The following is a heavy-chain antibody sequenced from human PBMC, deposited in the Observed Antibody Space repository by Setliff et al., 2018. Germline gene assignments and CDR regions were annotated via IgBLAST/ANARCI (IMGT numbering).Heavy chain of an antibody. V-gene: IGHV3-7*01. D-gene: IGHD2-21*02. CDR3: AMGSGALGPYWATAHHYYYGMDV. J-gene: IGHJ6*02. CDR2: IKEDGSEK. CDR1: GFTFSTYW. Sequence: GGSLRLSCEASGFTFSTYWMSWVRQAPGKGLEWVANIKEDGSEKYYVDSVKGRFTISRDNAKNSLYLQMNSLRAEDTAVYYCAMGSGALGPYWATAHHYYYGMDVWGQGTTVTVSS.